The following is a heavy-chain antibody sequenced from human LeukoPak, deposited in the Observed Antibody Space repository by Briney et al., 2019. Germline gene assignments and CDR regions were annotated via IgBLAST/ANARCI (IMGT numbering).Heavy chain of an antibody. CDR3: ARGLGLPEGDGLSL. Sequence: ASVKVSCKASGYTFTSYDINWVRQATGQGLEWVGWMNPNSGNTGYAQKFQGRVTITRNTSISTAYMELSSLRSEDTAVYYCARGLGLPEGDGLSLWGQGTLVTVSS. D-gene: IGHD3-16*01. V-gene: IGHV1-8*03. CDR2: MNPNSGNT. J-gene: IGHJ4*02. CDR1: GYTFTSYD.